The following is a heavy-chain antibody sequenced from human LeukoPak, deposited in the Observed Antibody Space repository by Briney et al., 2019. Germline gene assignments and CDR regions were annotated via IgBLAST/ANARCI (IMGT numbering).Heavy chain of an antibody. D-gene: IGHD6-6*01. J-gene: IGHJ4*02. CDR1: GGSFSGYY. CDR3: ARAPTIAARPDY. Sequence: SETLSLTCAVYGGSFSGYYWSWIRQPPGKGLEWIGEINHSGSTNYNPSLKSRVTISVDTSKNQFSLKLSSVTAADTAVYYCARAPTIAARPDYWGQGTLVTVSS. V-gene: IGHV4-34*01. CDR2: INHSGST.